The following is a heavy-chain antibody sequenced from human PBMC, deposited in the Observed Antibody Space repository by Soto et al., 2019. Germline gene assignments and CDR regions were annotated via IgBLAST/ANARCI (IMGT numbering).Heavy chain of an antibody. J-gene: IGHJ5*02. CDR2: IYTSGST. Sequence: SETLSLTCTVSGGSISSYYWSWIRQPAGKGLEWIGRIYTSGSTNYNPSLKSRVTMSVDTSKNQFSLKLSSVTAADTAVYYCARAYSSGWYLYNWFDPWGQGTLVTVYS. V-gene: IGHV4-4*07. CDR1: GGSISSYY. CDR3: ARAYSSGWYLYNWFDP. D-gene: IGHD6-19*01.